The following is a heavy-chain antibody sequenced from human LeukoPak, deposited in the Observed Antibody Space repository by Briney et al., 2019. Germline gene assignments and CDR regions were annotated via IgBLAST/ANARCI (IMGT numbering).Heavy chain of an antibody. J-gene: IGHJ6*03. Sequence: GGSLKLSCAASGFTFSGSAMHWVRQASGKGLEWVGRIRSKANSYATAYAASVKGRFTISRDDSKNTAYLQMNSLKTEDTAVYYCTSLIAADHYYYYYMDVWGKGTTVTVSS. CDR2: IRSKANSYAT. V-gene: IGHV3-73*01. D-gene: IGHD6-13*01. CDR3: TSLIAADHYYYYYMDV. CDR1: GFTFSGSA.